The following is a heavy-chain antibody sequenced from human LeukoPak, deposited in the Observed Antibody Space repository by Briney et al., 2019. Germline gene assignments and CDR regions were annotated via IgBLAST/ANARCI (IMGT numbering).Heavy chain of an antibody. CDR2: INPNTGDT. Sequence: GESLKVSCKASGYTFTGYYMHWVRQAPGQGVEWMGWINPNTGDTNYAQKFQGRVTMTRDTSISTAYMVLSRLRSDDTAVYYCARATGDRRILALWGHGTLVTVSS. CDR1: GYTFTGYY. J-gene: IGHJ2*01. CDR3: ARATGDRRILAL. V-gene: IGHV1-2*02. D-gene: IGHD3-10*01.